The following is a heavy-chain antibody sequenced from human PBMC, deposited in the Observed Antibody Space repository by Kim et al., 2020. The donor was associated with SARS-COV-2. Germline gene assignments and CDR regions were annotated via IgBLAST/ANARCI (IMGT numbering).Heavy chain of an antibody. CDR1: GYTFTSYG. CDR2: ISAYNGNT. Sequence: ASVKVSCKASGYTFTSYGISWVRQAPGQGLEWMGWISAYNGNTNYAQKLQGRVTMTTDTSTSTAYMELRSLRSDDTAVYYCAREGAAAAVFTYYYYYGMDVWGQGTTVTVSS. J-gene: IGHJ6*02. V-gene: IGHV1-18*01. CDR3: AREGAAAAVFTYYYYYGMDV. D-gene: IGHD6-13*01.